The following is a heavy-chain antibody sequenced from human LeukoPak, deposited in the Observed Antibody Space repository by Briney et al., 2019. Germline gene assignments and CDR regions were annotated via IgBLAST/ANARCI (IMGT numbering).Heavy chain of an antibody. CDR3: AREYIVGGTPYFYYVDV. V-gene: IGHV4-4*07. Sequence: SETLSLTCTVSGGSIGGYSWTWIRQSTGKGLEWIGRVFTSGITAYNPSLNSRVTMSVDTSDKHFSLNLTSVTVADTAVYYCAREYIVGGTPYFYYVDVWGKGTTVTVSS. CDR1: GGSIGGYS. J-gene: IGHJ6*03. D-gene: IGHD1-26*01. CDR2: VFTSGIT.